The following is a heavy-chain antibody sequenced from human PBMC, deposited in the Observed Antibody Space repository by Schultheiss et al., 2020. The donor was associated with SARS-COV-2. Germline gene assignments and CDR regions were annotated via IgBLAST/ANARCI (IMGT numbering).Heavy chain of an antibody. CDR3: ARAIAAAGIWFDP. Sequence: SQTLSLTCRVSGGSISSSSYYWGWIRQPPGKGLEWIGEINHSGSTNYNPSLKSRVTISVDTSKNQFSLKLSSVTAADTAVYYCARAIAAAGIWFDPWGQGTLVTVSS. D-gene: IGHD6-13*01. CDR2: INHSGST. J-gene: IGHJ5*02. CDR1: GGSISSSSYY. V-gene: IGHV4-39*07.